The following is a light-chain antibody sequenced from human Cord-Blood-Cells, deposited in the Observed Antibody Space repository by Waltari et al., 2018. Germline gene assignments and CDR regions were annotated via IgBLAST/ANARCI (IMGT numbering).Light chain of an antibody. J-gene: IGKJ2*03. Sequence: EIVLTQSPGTLSLSPGERATLSCSASQSVSSSYLAWYQQKPGQAPRLLIYGAASRATGIPDRFSGSGSGTDFTLTISRLEPEDLAVYYCQQYGSSPYSFGQGTKLEIK. CDR2: GAA. CDR1: QSVSSSY. V-gene: IGKV3-20*01. CDR3: QQYGSSPYS.